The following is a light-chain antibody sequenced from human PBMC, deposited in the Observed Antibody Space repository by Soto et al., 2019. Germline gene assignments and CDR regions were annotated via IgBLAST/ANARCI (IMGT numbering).Light chain of an antibody. CDR1: QSISSW. V-gene: IGKV1-5*03. J-gene: IGKJ1*01. Sequence: DIQMTQSPSTLSASVGDRVTITCRASQSISSWLAWYQQKPGTAPKLLIYKASSLQSGAPSRFSGSGSGTEFTLTISSLQPDDFATYYCQQYATAFRSFGQGTKVDIK. CDR2: KAS. CDR3: QQYATAFRS.